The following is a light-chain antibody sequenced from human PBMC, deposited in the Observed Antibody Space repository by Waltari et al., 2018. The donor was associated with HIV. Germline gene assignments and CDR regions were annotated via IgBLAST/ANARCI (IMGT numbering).Light chain of an antibody. CDR1: QDIDSY. CDR3: QQADSVPWT. Sequence: DIQMTQSPSSVSASVGDRVTITWRASQDIDSYLAWYQQKPGKAPRLLIYLASSLQSGVPSRFSGSGSGTDFTLTISSLQPEDFATYYCQQADSVPWTFGQGTKVEIK. V-gene: IGKV1-12*01. CDR2: LAS. J-gene: IGKJ1*01.